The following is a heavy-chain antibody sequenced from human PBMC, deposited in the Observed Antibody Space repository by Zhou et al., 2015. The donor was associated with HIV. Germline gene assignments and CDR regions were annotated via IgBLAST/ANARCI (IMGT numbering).Heavy chain of an antibody. V-gene: IGHV1-69*12. CDR2: IIPIFGTA. CDR3: ARKRGLRLGELSLRADPDAFDI. Sequence: QVQLVQSGAEVKKPGSSVKVSCKASGGTFSSYAISWVRQAPGQGLEWMGGIIPIFGTANYAQKFQGRVTITADESTSTAYMELSSLRSEDTAVYYCARKRGLRLGELSLRADPDAFDIWGQGTMVTVSS. J-gene: IGHJ3*02. CDR1: GGTFSSYA. D-gene: IGHD3-16*02.